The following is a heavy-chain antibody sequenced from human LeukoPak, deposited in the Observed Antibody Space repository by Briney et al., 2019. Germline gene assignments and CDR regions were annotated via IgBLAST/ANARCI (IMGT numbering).Heavy chain of an antibody. D-gene: IGHD3-10*01. Sequence: WGSLRLSCAASGFMFSSYSMNWVRQAPGKGLEWVSSISGSSTYIFYADSVKGRFTISRDNAKNSLYLQMNSLRAEDTAVYYCASVLLYYYYMDVWGKGTTVTVSS. V-gene: IGHV3-21*01. CDR2: ISGSSTYI. J-gene: IGHJ6*03. CDR3: ASVLLYYYYMDV. CDR1: GFMFSSYS.